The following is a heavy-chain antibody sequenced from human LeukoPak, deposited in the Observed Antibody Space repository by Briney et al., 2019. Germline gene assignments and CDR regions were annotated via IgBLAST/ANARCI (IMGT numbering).Heavy chain of an antibody. CDR3: ARLKRAPFYVFWGAPFAP. CDR2: IIPIFGTA. J-gene: IGHJ5*02. V-gene: IGHV1-69*13. Sequence: ASVKVSCKASGGTYISYAISWVRQAPGQGLGWMGGIIPIFGTANYAQKFQGRVTITADESTSTAYMELSSLRSEDQAVYYCARLKRAPFYVFWGAPFAPGGGDTLAPASS. CDR1: GGTYISYA. D-gene: IGHD3-3*01.